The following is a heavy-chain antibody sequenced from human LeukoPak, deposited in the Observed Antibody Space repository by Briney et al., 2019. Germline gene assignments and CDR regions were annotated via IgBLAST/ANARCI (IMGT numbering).Heavy chain of an antibody. Sequence: SETLSLTCAVSGGSFSGYYWSWIRQPPGKGLEWIGEINHSGSTNYNPSFKSRVTISVDTSKNQFSLKLSSVTAAHTAVYYCARKGVIHYYGSGSYVYWGQGTLVTVSS. J-gene: IGHJ4*02. CDR1: GGSFSGYY. CDR3: ARKGVIHYYGSGSYVY. V-gene: IGHV4-34*01. CDR2: INHSGST. D-gene: IGHD3-10*01.